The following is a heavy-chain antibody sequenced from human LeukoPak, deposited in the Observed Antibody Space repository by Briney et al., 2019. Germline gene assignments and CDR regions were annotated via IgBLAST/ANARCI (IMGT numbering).Heavy chain of an antibody. V-gene: IGHV4-34*01. CDR3: ARDSSSWGFDY. D-gene: IGHD6-13*01. J-gene: IGHJ4*02. CDR1: GGSISSYY. CDR2: INHSGST. Sequence: SETLSLTCTVSGGSISSYYWSWIRQPPGKGLEWIGEINHSGSTNYNPSLKSRVTISVDTSKNQFSLKLSSVTAADTAVYYCARDSSSWGFDYWGQGTLVTVSS.